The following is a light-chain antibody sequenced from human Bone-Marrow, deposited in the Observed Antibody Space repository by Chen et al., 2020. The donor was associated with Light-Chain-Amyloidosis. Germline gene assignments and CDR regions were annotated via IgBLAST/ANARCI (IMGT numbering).Light chain of an antibody. V-gene: IGLV3-25*03. J-gene: IGLJ2*01. CDR2: RDN. Sequence: SYELTQPPSVSVSPGQTAMITCSGDDLPTKYAYWYQQKPGQAPVLVIHRDNERPSGISERFSGSSSGTTATLTISGVQAEDEADYHCQSADSSGTYEVIFGGGTKLTVL. CDR1: DLPTKY. CDR3: QSADSSGTYEVI.